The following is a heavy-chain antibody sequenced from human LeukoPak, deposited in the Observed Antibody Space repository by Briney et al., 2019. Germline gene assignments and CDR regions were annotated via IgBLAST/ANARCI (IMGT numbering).Heavy chain of an antibody. Sequence: PGGSLRLSCAASGFTFSSYGMHWVRQAPGKGLEWVSFISSSSTYIYYADSVKGRFTISRDDAKNSLYLQMSSLRADDTAVYYCARDRVVSGRFGEVASWGQGTLVTVSS. D-gene: IGHD3-10*01. CDR2: ISSSSTYI. CDR1: GFTFSSYG. J-gene: IGHJ5*01. V-gene: IGHV3-21*01. CDR3: ARDRVVSGRFGEVAS.